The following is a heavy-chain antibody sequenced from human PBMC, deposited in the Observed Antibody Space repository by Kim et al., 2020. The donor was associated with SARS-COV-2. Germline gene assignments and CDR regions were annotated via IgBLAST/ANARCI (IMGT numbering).Heavy chain of an antibody. D-gene: IGHD3-22*01. CDR3: VRDDSTGYMYFDF. CDR1: GFMFKNYY. J-gene: IGHJ4*02. CDR2: IRHDGSEK. V-gene: IGHV3-7*01. Sequence: GGSLRLSCAASGFMFKNYYMSWVRQTPGKGLEWVANIRHDGSEKFYVDSVKGRFTISRDNAKNSLYLQMSSLRAEDTAVYYCVRDDSTGYMYFDFWGLG.